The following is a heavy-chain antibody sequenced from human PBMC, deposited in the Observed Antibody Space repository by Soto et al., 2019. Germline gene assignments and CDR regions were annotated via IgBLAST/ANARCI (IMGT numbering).Heavy chain of an antibody. D-gene: IGHD5-12*01. CDR3: ARVVPVASNYFDY. J-gene: IGHJ4*02. V-gene: IGHV3-21*01. Sequence: GGSLRLSCAASGFTFSSYWMNWVRQAPGKGLEWVSSISSSSSYIYYADSVKGRFTISRDNAKNSLYLQMNSLRAEDTAVYYCARVVPVASNYFDYWGQGTLVTVSS. CDR2: ISSSSSYI. CDR1: GFTFSSYW.